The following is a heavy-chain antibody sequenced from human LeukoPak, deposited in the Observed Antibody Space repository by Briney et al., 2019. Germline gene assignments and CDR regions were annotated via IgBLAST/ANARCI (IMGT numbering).Heavy chain of an antibody. CDR1: GFTFSVYA. CDR3: AKDFRLRYLFDY. V-gene: IGHV3-23*01. Sequence: GGSLRLSCAASGFTFSVYAMSWVRQAPGKGLEWVSFISYSGGSTYYADSVKGRFTISRDNSKNTLYLQMNSLRAEDTAVYYCAKDFRLRYLFDYWGQGTLVTVSS. D-gene: IGHD4-17*01. J-gene: IGHJ4*02. CDR2: ISYSGGST.